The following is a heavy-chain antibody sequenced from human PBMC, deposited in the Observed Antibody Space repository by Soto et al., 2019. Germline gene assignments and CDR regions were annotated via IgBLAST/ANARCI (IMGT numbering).Heavy chain of an antibody. D-gene: IGHD2-15*01. V-gene: IGHV3-21*01. CDR1: GFTFSTYT. CDR2: IVSSSGYI. CDR3: ARGRVAATEAVDY. J-gene: IGHJ4*02. Sequence: EVQLVESGGGLVKPGGSLRLSCAASGFTFSTYTMNWVRQGPGKGLEWVASIVSSSGYIFYADSVKGRFTISRDNAKNSLYRKMNSLRAEDTAVYYCARGRVAATEAVDYWGQGTRVTVPT.